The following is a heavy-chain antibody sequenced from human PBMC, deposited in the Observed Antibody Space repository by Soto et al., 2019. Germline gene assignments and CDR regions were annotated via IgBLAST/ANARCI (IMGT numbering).Heavy chain of an antibody. V-gene: IGHV1-3*01. CDR3: ARWGDVPYYFDY. CDR1: GYTLTDYA. J-gene: IGHJ4*02. D-gene: IGHD3-16*01. Sequence: ASVKVSCKASGYTLTDYAMHWVRQAPGQRLEWMGWINAVNGNTKYSQKFQDRVIITRDTSASTVYMELSSLRSEDTAVYYCARWGDVPYYFDYWGQGALVTVSS. CDR2: INAVNGNT.